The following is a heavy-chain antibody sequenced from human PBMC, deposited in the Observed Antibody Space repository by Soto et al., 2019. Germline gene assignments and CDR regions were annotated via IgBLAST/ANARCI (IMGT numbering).Heavy chain of an antibody. J-gene: IGHJ4*02. CDR1: GFTFSSYS. CDR3: ARDKAVAPDY. Sequence: EVQLVESGGGLVQPGGSLRLSCAASGFTFSSYSMNWVRQAPGKGLEWVSYISSGGSTIYNPDSVKSRFTISRDNANNSLYLQMNSLRDEDTAVYYCARDKAVAPDYWGQGTLVIVSS. D-gene: IGHD6-19*01. CDR2: ISSGGSTI. V-gene: IGHV3-48*02.